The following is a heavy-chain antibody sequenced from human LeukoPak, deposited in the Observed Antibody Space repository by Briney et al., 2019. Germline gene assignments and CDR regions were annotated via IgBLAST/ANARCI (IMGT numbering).Heavy chain of an antibody. Sequence: SETLSLTCAVYGGSFSGYYWSWIRQPPGKGLEWIGEINHSGSTNYNPSLKSRVTISVDTSKKQFSLKRSSVTAADTAVYYCARHKRLEWFDYWGQGTLVTVSS. CDR1: GGSFSGYY. D-gene: IGHD3-3*01. CDR2: INHSGST. J-gene: IGHJ4*02. V-gene: IGHV4-34*01. CDR3: ARHKRLEWFDY.